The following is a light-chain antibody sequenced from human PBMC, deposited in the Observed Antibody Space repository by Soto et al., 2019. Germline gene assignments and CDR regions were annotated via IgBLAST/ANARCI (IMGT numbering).Light chain of an antibody. J-gene: IGLJ3*02. CDR2: TTD. V-gene: IGLV7-43*01. CDR3: LLYFGGAHLV. Sequence: QTVVTQEPSLTVSPGGTVTLTCASSTGAVTSGNYPSWFQQKPGQAPRTLIYTTDDRHSWTPARFSGSLLGDKAALTLSGGQPEDEAEYYRLLYFGGAHLVFGGGTKLTVL. CDR1: TGAVTSGNY.